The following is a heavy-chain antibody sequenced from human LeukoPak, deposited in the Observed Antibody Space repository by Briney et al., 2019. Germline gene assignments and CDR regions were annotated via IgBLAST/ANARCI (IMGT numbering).Heavy chain of an antibody. CDR3: ARDYYDILTGYYPPGMDV. D-gene: IGHD3-9*01. Sequence: PGGSLRLSCAASGFTFSSYSMNWVRQAPGKGLEWVSSISSSSSYIYYADSVKGRFTISRDNAKNSLNLQMNSLRAEDTAVYYCARDYYDILTGYYPPGMDVWGQGTTVTVSS. V-gene: IGHV3-21*01. CDR1: GFTFSSYS. CDR2: ISSSSSYI. J-gene: IGHJ6*02.